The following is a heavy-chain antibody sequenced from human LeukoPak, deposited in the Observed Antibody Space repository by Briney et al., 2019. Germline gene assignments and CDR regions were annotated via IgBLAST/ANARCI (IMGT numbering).Heavy chain of an antibody. D-gene: IGHD3-16*01. J-gene: IGHJ2*01. CDR3: ARAFDYWYFDL. V-gene: IGHV3-21*01. CDR1: GFTFNNYV. CDR2: ISKSNSYI. Sequence: GGSLRLSCAVSGFTFNNYVINWVRQAPGKGLEWVSSISKSNSYIYYADSVKGRFTISSDNAKNSLYLQMNSLRAEDTAVYYCARAFDYWYFDLWGRGTLVTVSS.